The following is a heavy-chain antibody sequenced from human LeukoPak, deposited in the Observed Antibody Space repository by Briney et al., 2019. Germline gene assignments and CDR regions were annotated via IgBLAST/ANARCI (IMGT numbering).Heavy chain of an antibody. V-gene: IGHV1-18*01. CDR3: ARALTSGRYFLGYFDY. CDR1: GYTFTSYG. Sequence: ASVKVSCKASGYTFTSYGISWVRQAPGQGLEWMGWISPYNGNTNYAQKLQGRVTMTTDTSTRTAYMELRSPRSDDTAVYYCARALTSGRYFLGYFDYWGQGTLVTVSS. D-gene: IGHD1-26*01. J-gene: IGHJ4*02. CDR2: ISPYNGNT.